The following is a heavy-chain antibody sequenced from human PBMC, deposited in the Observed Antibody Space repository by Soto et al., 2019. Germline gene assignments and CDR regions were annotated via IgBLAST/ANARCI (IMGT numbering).Heavy chain of an antibody. V-gene: IGHV1-69*06. J-gene: IGHJ4*02. Sequence: QVQLVQSGAEVKKPGSSVKVSCKASGGTYNTFAISWVRQAPGQGLEWMGGIIPVLGPAFYAQKFQGRVTITADKSTTTAYLELTSLRAEDTAVYYCVRAAKRYFDYWGQGTLVTVS. CDR2: IIPVLGPA. CDR3: VRAAKRYFDY. CDR1: GGTYNTFA.